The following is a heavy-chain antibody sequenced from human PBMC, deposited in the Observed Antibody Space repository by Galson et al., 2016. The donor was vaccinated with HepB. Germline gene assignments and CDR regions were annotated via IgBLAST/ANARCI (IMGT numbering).Heavy chain of an antibody. V-gene: IGHV4-34*01. CDR1: GGPFSGFY. J-gene: IGHJ4*02. Sequence: SETLSLTCAVSGGPFSGFYWTWIRQPPGKGLEWIGEINDSGRTNYNPSLKSRVTISVDTSKNQFSLKLTSVTAADTAVYYCARGDSFRWSLDYWGQGTLVTVSS. CDR3: ARGDSFRWSLDY. CDR2: INDSGRT. D-gene: IGHD4-23*01.